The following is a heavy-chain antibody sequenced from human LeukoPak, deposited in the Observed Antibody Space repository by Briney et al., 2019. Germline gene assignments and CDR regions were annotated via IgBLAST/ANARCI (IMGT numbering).Heavy chain of an antibody. Sequence: GGTLRLSCAASGFTFSSYSMNWVRQAPGKGLEWVSSISSSSSYIYSADSVKGRFTISRENAKNSLYLQMNSLRAEDTAVYYCARGDRGSSTSCYIDYWGQGTLVTVSS. D-gene: IGHD2-2*01. CDR3: ARGDRGSSTSCYIDY. J-gene: IGHJ4*02. V-gene: IGHV3-21*06. CDR1: GFTFSSYS. CDR2: ISSSSSYI.